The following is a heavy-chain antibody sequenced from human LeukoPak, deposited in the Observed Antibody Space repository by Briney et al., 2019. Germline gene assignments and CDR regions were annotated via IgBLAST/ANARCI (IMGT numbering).Heavy chain of an antibody. V-gene: IGHV4-39*01. D-gene: IGHD6-19*01. CDR3: ARLKYSSGWYPFDY. J-gene: IGHJ4*02. CDR2: IYYSGST. Sequence: PSETLSLTCTVSGDPINSRSYYWGWIRQPPGKGLEWIGSIYYSGSTYYNPSLKSRVTISVDTSKNQFSLKLSSVTAADTAVYYCARLKYSSGWYPFDYWGQGILVTVSS. CDR1: GDPINSRSYY.